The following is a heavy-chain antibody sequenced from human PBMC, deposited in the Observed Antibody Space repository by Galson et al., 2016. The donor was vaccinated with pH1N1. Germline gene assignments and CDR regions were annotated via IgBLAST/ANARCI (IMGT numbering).Heavy chain of an antibody. J-gene: IGHJ4*01. CDR3: AKFDWSTMVTPGYFDS. D-gene: IGHD4-23*01. V-gene: IGHV3-23*01. CDR1: GFTFSNFA. CDR2: ISGGGDNT. Sequence: SLRLSCAASGFTFSNFAMSWVRQAPGRGLKWVSDISGGGDNTYYADSVKGRFTISRDNSKNILYLHMNSLSPEGTGIFYCAKFDWSTMVTPGYFDSWGHGTLVSVSS.